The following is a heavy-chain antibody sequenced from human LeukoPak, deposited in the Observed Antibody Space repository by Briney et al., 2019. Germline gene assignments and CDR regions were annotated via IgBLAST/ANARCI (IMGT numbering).Heavy chain of an antibody. D-gene: IGHD2-2*02. J-gene: IGHJ4*02. Sequence: ETLSLTCTVSGYSISSGYYWGWIRQPPGKGLEWIGSIYHSGSTYYNPSLKSRVTISVDTSKNQFSLKLSSVTAADTAVHYCARVDQLLYYYFDYWGQGTLVTVSS. CDR2: IYHSGST. V-gene: IGHV4-38-2*02. CDR1: GYSISSGYY. CDR3: ARVDQLLYYYFDY.